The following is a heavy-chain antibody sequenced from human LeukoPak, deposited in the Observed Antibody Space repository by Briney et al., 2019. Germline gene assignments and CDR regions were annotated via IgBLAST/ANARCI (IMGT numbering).Heavy chain of an antibody. J-gene: IGHJ4*02. CDR3: ARDWDYYDSSGYTN. D-gene: IGHD3-22*01. V-gene: IGHV4-34*01. Sequence: SETLSLTCAVYGGSFSGYYWSWIRQPPGKGLEWIGEINHSGSTNYNPSLKSRVTISVDTSKNQFSLKLSSVTAADTAVYYCARDWDYYDSSGYTNWGQGTLVTVSS. CDR2: INHSGST. CDR1: GGSFSGYY.